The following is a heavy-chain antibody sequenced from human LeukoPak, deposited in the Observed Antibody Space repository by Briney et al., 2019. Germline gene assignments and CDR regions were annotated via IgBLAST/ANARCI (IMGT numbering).Heavy chain of an antibody. CDR2: IKSKTYDGTA. CDR3: TTDLRD. CDR1: GFTFNNAW. J-gene: IGHJ4*02. V-gene: IGHV3-15*01. Sequence: PGGSLRLSCAASGFTFNNAWMAWVRQAPGKGLEWVGRIKSKTYDGTAYYAAPVKGRFILSRDDSKNTLSLQMNSLKTEDTALYYCTTDLRDWGQGTLVTVSS.